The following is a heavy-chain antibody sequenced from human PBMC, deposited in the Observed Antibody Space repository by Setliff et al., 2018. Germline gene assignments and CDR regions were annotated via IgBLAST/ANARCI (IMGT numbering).Heavy chain of an antibody. V-gene: IGHV4-39*01. CDR2: IFYSGST. D-gene: IGHD3-9*01. Sequence: SETLSLTCTVSGGSISSSSYYWGWIRQPPGKGLEWIGSIFYSGSTYYNPSLKSRVTISVGTSKNQFSLKLSSVTAADTAVYYCARPSKYYDILTGYYHNWFDPWGQGTQVTVSS. CDR3: ARPSKYYDILTGYYHNWFDP. J-gene: IGHJ5*02. CDR1: GGSISSSSYY.